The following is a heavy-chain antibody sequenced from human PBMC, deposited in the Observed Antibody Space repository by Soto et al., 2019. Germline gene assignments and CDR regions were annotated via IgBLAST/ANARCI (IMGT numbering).Heavy chain of an antibody. D-gene: IGHD2-15*01. J-gene: IGHJ6*02. V-gene: IGHV5-51*01. CDR3: ARFRYCSGGSCYNYYYYYGMDV. CDR1: GYSFTSYW. CDR2: IYPGDSDT. Sequence: HGESLKISCKGSGYSFTSYWIGWVRQMPGKGLEWMGIIYPGDSDTRYSPSFQGQVTISADKSISTAYLQWSSLKASDTDMYYCARFRYCSGGSCYNYYYYYGMDVWGQGTTVTVS.